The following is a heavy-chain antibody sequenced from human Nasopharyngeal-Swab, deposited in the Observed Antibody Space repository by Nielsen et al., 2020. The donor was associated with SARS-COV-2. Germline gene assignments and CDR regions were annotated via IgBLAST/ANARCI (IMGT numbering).Heavy chain of an antibody. CDR1: GFTFSNYW. J-gene: IGHJ6*02. CDR3: ARWSGYYYYYGMDV. V-gene: IGHV3-74*01. D-gene: IGHD3-3*01. CDR2: INSDGRST. Sequence: GESLKISCAASGFTFSNYWMHWVRQAPGKGLVWVSRINSDGRSTTYADSVKGRFTISRDNAKNSLYLQMNSLRAEDTAVYYCARWSGYYYYYGMDVWGQGTTVTVSS.